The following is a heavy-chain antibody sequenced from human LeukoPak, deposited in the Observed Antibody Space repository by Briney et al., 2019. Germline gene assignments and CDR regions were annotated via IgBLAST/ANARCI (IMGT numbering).Heavy chain of an antibody. J-gene: IGHJ4*02. D-gene: IGHD5-24*01. CDR1: DFTVSRNY. V-gene: IGHV3-21*01. Sequence: GGSLRLSCAASDFTVSRNYMSWVRQAPGKGLEWVSSISSSSSYIYYADSVKGRFTISRDNAKNSLYLQMNSLRAEDTAVYYCASEGTGRDGYWGQGTLVTVSS. CDR3: ASEGTGRDGY. CDR2: ISSSSSYI.